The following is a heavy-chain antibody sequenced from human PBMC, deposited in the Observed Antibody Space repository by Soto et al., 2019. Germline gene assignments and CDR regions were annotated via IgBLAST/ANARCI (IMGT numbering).Heavy chain of an antibody. CDR1: GGSITSSNW. D-gene: IGHD6-19*01. CDR3: ARGVAVAGYFDY. Sequence: PETLSLTCAVSGGSITSSNWWSCVRQPPGKGLEGIWDIYHSGSTNYNPSLKSRVTISVDKSKNQFSLKLSSVTAADTAVYYCARGVAVAGYFDYWGQGTLVTVSS. J-gene: IGHJ4*02. CDR2: IYHSGST. V-gene: IGHV4-4*03.